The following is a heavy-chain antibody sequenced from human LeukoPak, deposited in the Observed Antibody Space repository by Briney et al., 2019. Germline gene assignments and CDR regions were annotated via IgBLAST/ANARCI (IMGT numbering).Heavy chain of an antibody. CDR3: ARDPRLAAAGNVYGMDV. J-gene: IGHJ6*02. CDR2: ISYDGSNK. Sequence: GGSLRLSCAASGFTVSSNYMSWVRQAPGKGLEWVAVISYDGSNKYYADSVKGRFTISRDNSKNTLYLQMNSLRAEDTAVYYCARDPRLAAAGNVYGMDVWGQGTTVTVSS. D-gene: IGHD6-13*01. CDR1: GFTVSSNY. V-gene: IGHV3-30-3*01.